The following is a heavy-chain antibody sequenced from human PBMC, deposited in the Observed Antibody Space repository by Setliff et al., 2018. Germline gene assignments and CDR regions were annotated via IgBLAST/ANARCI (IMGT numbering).Heavy chain of an antibody. CDR3: ARGSAKMVALPTANYFDP. CDR2: ISGYDDNT. CDR1: GYSFTNYG. V-gene: IGHV1-18*01. Sequence: GASVKVSCKAFGYSFTNYGLNWVRQAPGQGLEWMGWISGYDDNTNYAQHLQGRVTMTTDTSTSTAYMELRSLTSADTAVYYCARGSAKMVALPTANYFDPWGQGTPVTVS. D-gene: IGHD2-2*01. J-gene: IGHJ5*02.